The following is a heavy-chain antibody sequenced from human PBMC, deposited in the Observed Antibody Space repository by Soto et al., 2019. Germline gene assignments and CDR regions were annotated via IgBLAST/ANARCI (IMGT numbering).Heavy chain of an antibody. D-gene: IGHD2-2*02. CDR3: ASAFCSSTSGYILNWFDS. V-gene: IGHV1-69*06. CDR1: GGTFSSYA. Sequence: ASVKVSCKASGGTFSSYAISWVRQAPGQGLEWMGGIIPIFGTANYAQKFQGRVTITADKSTSTAYMELSSLRSEDTAVYYCASAFCSSTSGYILNWFDSWAQGNLVTVS. CDR2: IIPIFGTA. J-gene: IGHJ5*01.